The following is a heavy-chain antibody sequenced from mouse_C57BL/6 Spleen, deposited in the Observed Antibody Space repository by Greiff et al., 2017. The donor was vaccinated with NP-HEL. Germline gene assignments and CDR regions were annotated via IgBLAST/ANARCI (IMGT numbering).Heavy chain of an antibody. CDR3: ARRGDSSAMDD. CDR1: GYSFTDYN. CDR2: INPNYGTT. V-gene: IGHV1-39*01. J-gene: IGHJ4*01. D-gene: IGHD3-2*01. Sequence: VQLQQSGPELVKPGASVKISCKASGYSFTDYNMNWVKQSNGKCLEWIGVINPNYGTTSYNQKFKGKATLTVDQSSSTAYKQLNSLTSEDTAVEYCARRGDSSAMDDWGQGTSVTVSS.